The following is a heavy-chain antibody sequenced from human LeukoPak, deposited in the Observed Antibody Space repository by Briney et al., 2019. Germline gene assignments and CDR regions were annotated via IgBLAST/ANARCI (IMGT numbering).Heavy chain of an antibody. CDR1: GYTFTSYY. D-gene: IGHD6-13*01. V-gene: IGHV1-46*03. CDR3: ASEIAAAGIYYYYYGMDV. CDR2: INPSGGST. J-gene: IGHJ6*02. Sequence: GASVKVSCKASGYTFTSYYMHWVRQAPGQGLEWMGIINPSGGSTSYAQKFQGRVTMTRDTSTSTVYMELSSLRSEDTAVYCCASEIAAAGIYYYYYGMDVWGQGTTVTVSS.